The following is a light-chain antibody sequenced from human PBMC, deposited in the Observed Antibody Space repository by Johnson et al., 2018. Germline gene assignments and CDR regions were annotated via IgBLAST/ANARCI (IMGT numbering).Light chain of an antibody. CDR3: GTWDSSLSAGNV. V-gene: IGLV1-51*02. CDR2: ENN. Sequence: QSVLTQPPSVSAAPGQKVNISCSGSSSNIGNNYVSWYQQLTGTAPKLLIYENNKRPSGIPDRFSGSKSGTSATLGITGLQTGDEADYYCGTWDSSLSAGNVFGTGTKVTVL. CDR1: SSNIGNNY. J-gene: IGLJ1*01.